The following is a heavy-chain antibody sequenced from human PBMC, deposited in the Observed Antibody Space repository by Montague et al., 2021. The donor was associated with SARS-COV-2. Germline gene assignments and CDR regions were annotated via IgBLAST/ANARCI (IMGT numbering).Heavy chain of an antibody. Sequence: SLRLSCAASGFTFSSYAMSWVRQAPGKGLEWVSAITGSGGGTYYXGSVKGRFTISKDNSKNMLYLQMNSLRAEDTAVYYCAKDQVYSGSYFADWGQGTLVTVSS. D-gene: IGHD1-26*01. CDR2: ITGSGGGT. J-gene: IGHJ4*02. CDR3: AKDQVYSGSYFAD. CDR1: GFTFSSYA. V-gene: IGHV3-23*01.